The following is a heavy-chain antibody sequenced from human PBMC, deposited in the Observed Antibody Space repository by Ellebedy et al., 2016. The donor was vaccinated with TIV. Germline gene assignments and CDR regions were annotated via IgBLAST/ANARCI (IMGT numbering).Heavy chain of an antibody. CDR3: ARENWYNDY. CDR2: INQDGSEK. D-gene: IGHD1/OR15-1a*01. Sequence: PGGSLRLSCAASGFTFTTFWMSWVRQAPGKGLEWVGNINQDGSEKCYEDSVKGRFTISRDNAKNSVYLQMNSLRAEDTAVYYCARENWYNDYWGQGTLVTVSS. CDR1: GFTFTTFW. V-gene: IGHV3-7*04. J-gene: IGHJ4*02.